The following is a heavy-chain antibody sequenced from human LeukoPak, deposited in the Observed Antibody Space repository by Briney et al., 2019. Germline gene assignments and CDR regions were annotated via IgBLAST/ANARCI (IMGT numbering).Heavy chain of an antibody. CDR1: GGSISSGGYY. CDR3: ASYCGGDCYLPSRNYFDY. V-gene: IGHV4-31*03. J-gene: IGHJ4*02. D-gene: IGHD2-21*02. Sequence: SETLSLTCTVSGGSISSGGYYWSWIRQHPGKGLEWIGYIYYSGSTYYNPSLKSRVTVSVDTSKNQFSLKLSSVTAADTAVYYRASYCGGDCYLPSRNYFDYWDQGTLVTVSS. CDR2: IYYSGST.